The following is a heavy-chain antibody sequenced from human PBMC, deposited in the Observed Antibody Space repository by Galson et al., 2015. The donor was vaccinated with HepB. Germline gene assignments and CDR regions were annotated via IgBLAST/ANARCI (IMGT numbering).Heavy chain of an antibody. CDR1: GGSISSSSYY. CDR2: IYYSGST. Sequence: LSLTCTVSGGSISSSSYYWGWIRQPPGKGLEWIGSIYYSGSTYYNPSLKSRVTISVDTSKNQFSLKLSSVTAADTAVYYCARLAVAGTYYFDYWGQGTLVTVSS. CDR3: ARLAVAGTYYFDY. D-gene: IGHD6-19*01. V-gene: IGHV4-39*01. J-gene: IGHJ4*02.